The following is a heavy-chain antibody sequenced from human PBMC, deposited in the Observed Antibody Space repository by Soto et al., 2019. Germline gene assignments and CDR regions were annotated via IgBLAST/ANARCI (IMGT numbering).Heavy chain of an antibody. J-gene: IGHJ6*02. V-gene: IGHV6-1*01. D-gene: IGHD6-13*01. CDR2: TYYRSKWYN. CDR1: GDSVSINSAA. Sequence: PSPRLSLPCAISGDSVSINSAAWNWIMPSPSRGLEWLGRTYYRSKWYNDYAVSVKSRITINPDTSKNQFSLQLNSVTPEDTAVYYCARVPGKQQLVRDYYYGMDVWGQGTTVTVSS. CDR3: ARVPGKQQLVRDYYYGMDV.